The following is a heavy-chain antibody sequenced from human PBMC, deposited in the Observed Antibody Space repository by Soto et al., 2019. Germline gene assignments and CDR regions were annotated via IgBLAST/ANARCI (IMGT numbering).Heavy chain of an antibody. CDR2: INPSGGIT. J-gene: IGHJ4*02. D-gene: IGHD5-18*01. Sequence: ASVKVSCKASGYSFTSYYMHWVRQAPGQGLECMGIINPSGGITTYAQKFQGRVTMTGDTSTSTVYMERSSLRSDDTAVYFCARGAGYNYDRFDYWGQGTLVTVSS. CDR3: ARGAGYNYDRFDY. V-gene: IGHV1-46*01. CDR1: GYSFTSYY.